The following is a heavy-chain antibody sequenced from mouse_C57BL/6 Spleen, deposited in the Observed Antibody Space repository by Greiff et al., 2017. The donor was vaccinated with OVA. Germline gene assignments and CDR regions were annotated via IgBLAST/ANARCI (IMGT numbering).Heavy chain of an antibody. Sequence: EVQLVESGGGLVKPGGSLKLSCAASGFTFSDYGMHWVRQAPEKGLEWVAYISSGSSTIYYADTVKGRFTISRDNAKNTLFLQMTSLRSEDTAMYYCARRMITTLYYYAMDYWGQGTSVTVSS. CDR2: ISSGSSTI. CDR1: GFTFSDYG. D-gene: IGHD2-4*01. V-gene: IGHV5-17*01. CDR3: ARRMITTLYYYAMDY. J-gene: IGHJ4*01.